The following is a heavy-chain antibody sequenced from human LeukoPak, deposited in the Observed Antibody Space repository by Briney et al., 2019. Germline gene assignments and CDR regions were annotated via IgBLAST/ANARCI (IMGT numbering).Heavy chain of an antibody. D-gene: IGHD5-18*01. Sequence: PSETLSLSCTVSGGSISSYYWSWIRQPPGKGLEWIGDIYYSGSTNYNPSLKSRVTISVDTTKNKFSLKMSSVTAADTAVYYCASSLDTAMVFDYWGQGTLVTVSS. J-gene: IGHJ4*02. CDR3: ASSLDTAMVFDY. V-gene: IGHV4-59*01. CDR2: IYYSGST. CDR1: GGSISSYY.